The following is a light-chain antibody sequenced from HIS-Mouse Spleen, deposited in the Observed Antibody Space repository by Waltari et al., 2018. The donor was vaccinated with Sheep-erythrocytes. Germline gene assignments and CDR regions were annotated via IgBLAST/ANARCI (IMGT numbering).Light chain of an antibody. CDR3: CSYAGSYNHV. J-gene: IGLJ1*01. CDR1: SSYVGGYNY. CDR2: DVS. V-gene: IGLV2-11*01. Sequence: QSALTQPRSVSGSPRQSVTISCTGTSSYVGGYNYLSWYQQHPGKAPKLMIYDVSKRPSGVPDRFSGSKSGNTASLTISGLQAEDEADYYCCSYAGSYNHVFATGTKVTVL.